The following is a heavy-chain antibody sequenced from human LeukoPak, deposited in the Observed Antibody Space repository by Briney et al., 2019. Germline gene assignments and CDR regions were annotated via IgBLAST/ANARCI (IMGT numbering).Heavy chain of an antibody. J-gene: IGHJ4*02. Sequence: PGGSLRLSCAASGFTFTKYALNWVRQAPGKGLEWVSSISSSSSYIYYADSVKGRFTISRDNAKNSLYLQMNSLRAEDTAVYYCARLHYYDSSGSNYWGQGTLVTVSS. CDR1: GFTFTKYA. V-gene: IGHV3-21*01. CDR2: ISSSSSYI. D-gene: IGHD3-22*01. CDR3: ARLHYYDSSGSNY.